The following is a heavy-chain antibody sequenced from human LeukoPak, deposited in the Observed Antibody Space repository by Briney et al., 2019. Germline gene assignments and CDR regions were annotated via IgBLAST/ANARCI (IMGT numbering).Heavy chain of an antibody. CDR3: ARDSYGYCSSTSCYLLDY. CDR2: ISSSSTYT. V-gene: IGHV3-11*06. J-gene: IGHJ4*02. CDR1: GFTFSDYY. Sequence: NPGGSLRLSCAASGFTFSDYYMSWIRQAPGKGLEWLSDISSSSTYTNYADSVKGRFTISRDNAKNSLYLQMNSLRVEDTAVYYCARDSYGYCSSTSCYLLDYWGQGALVTVSS. D-gene: IGHD2-2*03.